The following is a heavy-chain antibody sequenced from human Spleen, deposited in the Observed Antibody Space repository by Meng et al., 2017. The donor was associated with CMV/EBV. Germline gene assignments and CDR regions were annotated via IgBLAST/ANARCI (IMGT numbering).Heavy chain of an antibody. CDR2: ISAYTGKT. CDR1: GYTFTTYG. V-gene: IGHV1-18*01. Sequence: ASVKVSCKSSGYTFTTYGFGWVRRAPGQGLEWMGWISAYTGKTNYAQNLRDRVTMTTDRSTSTVYMDLTNLRSDDTAVYYCARHGGGLARPLEPFDIWGQGTMVTVSS. J-gene: IGHJ3*02. CDR3: ARHGGGLARPLEPFDI. D-gene: IGHD4-23*01.